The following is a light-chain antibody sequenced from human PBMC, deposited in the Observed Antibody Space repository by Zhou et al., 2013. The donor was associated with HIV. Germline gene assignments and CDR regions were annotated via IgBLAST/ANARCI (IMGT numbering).Light chain of an antibody. CDR2: KAS. V-gene: IGKV1-5*03. Sequence: DIQMTQSPSTLSASVGDRLTITCRASQDISDWVAWYQQKPGKAPKLLIYKASYLESGVPSRFSGSGSGTEFTLTISNLQPDDFATYYCQQYASYSQTFGQGTKVDIK. CDR1: QDISDW. J-gene: IGKJ1*01. CDR3: QQYASYSQT.